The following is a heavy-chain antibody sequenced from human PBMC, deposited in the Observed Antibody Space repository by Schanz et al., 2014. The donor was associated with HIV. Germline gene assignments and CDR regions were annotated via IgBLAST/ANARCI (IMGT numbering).Heavy chain of an antibody. CDR2: MSYDGTNK. V-gene: IGHV3-30*19. D-gene: IGHD3-10*01. CDR3: AKDRLYPSGTYPYGMDV. Sequence: QVQLVESGGGVVPPGGSLRLSCAASGFTFTSFGMHWVRQAPGKGLDWVAVMSYDGTNKYYADSVKGRFTISRDDYKNTLYLQMNSLRADDTAVYYCAKDRLYPSGTYPYGMDVWGQGTTVTVSS. CDR1: GFTFTSFG. J-gene: IGHJ6*02.